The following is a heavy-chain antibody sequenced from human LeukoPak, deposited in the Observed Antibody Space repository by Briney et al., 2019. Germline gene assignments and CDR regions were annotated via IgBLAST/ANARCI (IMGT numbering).Heavy chain of an antibody. CDR1: GYTFTGYY. Sequence: ASVKVPCKASGYTFTGYYMHWVRQAPGQGLEWMGWINPNSGGTNYAQKFQGRVTMTRDTSISTAYLQWNSLKASDTAMYYCASTYYYDSSGLDAFDIWGQGTMVTVSS. CDR3: ASTYYYDSSGLDAFDI. V-gene: IGHV1-2*02. J-gene: IGHJ3*02. CDR2: INPNSGGT. D-gene: IGHD3-22*01.